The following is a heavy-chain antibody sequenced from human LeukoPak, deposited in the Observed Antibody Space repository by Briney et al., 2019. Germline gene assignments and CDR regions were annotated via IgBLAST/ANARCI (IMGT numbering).Heavy chain of an antibody. V-gene: IGHV3-23*01. Sequence: GGSLRLSCVASGFTFSTYAMSWVRQAPGKGLDWVSTLTGSGGGTYYADSVKGRFTISRDNSKNTLYLQMNSLRAEDTAVYYCAKSPIRDCSSTSCYLNDYWGQGTLVTVSS. CDR2: LTGSGGGT. CDR1: GFTFSTYA. J-gene: IGHJ4*02. D-gene: IGHD2-2*01. CDR3: AKSPIRDCSSTSCYLNDY.